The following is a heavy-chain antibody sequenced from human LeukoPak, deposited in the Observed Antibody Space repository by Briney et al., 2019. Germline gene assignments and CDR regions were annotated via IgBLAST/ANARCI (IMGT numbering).Heavy chain of an antibody. CDR2: ISSSSSTI. J-gene: IGHJ3*02. D-gene: IGHD3-10*01. CDR1: GFTFSSYS. V-gene: IGHV3-48*04. Sequence: GGSLRLSCAASGFTFSSYSMNWVRQAPGKGLEWVSYISSSSSTIYYADSVKGRFTISRDNAKNSLYLQMNSLRAEDTAVYYCATHSGTPGGGDTFDIWGQGAMVTVSS. CDR3: ATHSGTPGGGDTFDI.